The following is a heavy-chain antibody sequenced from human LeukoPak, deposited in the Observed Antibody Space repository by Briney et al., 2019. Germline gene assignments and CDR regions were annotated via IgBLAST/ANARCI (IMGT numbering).Heavy chain of an antibody. CDR2: IYYSGST. Sequence: SETLSLTCTVSGCSISSYYLSWVRQPPGKGLEWIGYIYYSGSTNYNPSLKSRVTISVDTSKNQCSLKLSSVTAADTAVYYCAREGVTTPWFDPWGQGTLVTVSS. CDR1: GCSISSYY. V-gene: IGHV4-59*01. CDR3: AREGVTTPWFDP. D-gene: IGHD4-17*01. J-gene: IGHJ5*02.